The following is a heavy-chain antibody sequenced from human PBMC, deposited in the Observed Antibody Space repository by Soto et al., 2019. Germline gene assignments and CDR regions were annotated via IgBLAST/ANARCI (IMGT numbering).Heavy chain of an antibody. J-gene: IGHJ6*03. CDR2: IIPILGIA. CDR1: GGTFSSYT. Sequence: KVSCKASGGTFSSYTISWVRQAPGQGLEWMGRIIPILGIANYAQKFQGRVTITADKSTSTAYMELSSLRSEDTAVYYCARARPKYCSSTSCQWGYYYYYMDVWGKGTTVTVPS. V-gene: IGHV1-69*02. D-gene: IGHD2-2*01. CDR3: ARARPKYCSSTSCQWGYYYYYMDV.